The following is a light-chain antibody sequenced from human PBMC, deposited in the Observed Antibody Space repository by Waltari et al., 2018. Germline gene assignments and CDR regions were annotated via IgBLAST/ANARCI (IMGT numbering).Light chain of an antibody. CDR3: LQYYSSPPVYT. CDR2: WAS. J-gene: IGKJ2*01. CDR1: QSVLYSPNNKNS. V-gene: IGKV4-1*01. Sequence: DIGMTQSPDSLAVSLGERATINCKTSQSVLYSPNNKNSLAWYQQKPGQPPKLLIYWASTRESGVPDRFSGSWSGTEFTLTISSLQAEDVAVYYCLQYYSSPPVYTFGPGTKLEIK.